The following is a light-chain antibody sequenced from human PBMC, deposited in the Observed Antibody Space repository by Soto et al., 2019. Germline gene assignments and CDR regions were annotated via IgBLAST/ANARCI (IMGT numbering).Light chain of an antibody. CDR1: HSVNSH. CDR3: QQYKNWPL. J-gene: IGKJ5*01. CDR2: GAS. V-gene: IGKV3-15*01. Sequence: MMMTQSPATLSVSPGERVALSGRTSHSVNSHVAWYPQKPGQAPRLLLYGASTRATGIPVRFTVIGFGTEFTLTISSLQSEDFAVYYCQQYKNWPLFGQGTRLEIK.